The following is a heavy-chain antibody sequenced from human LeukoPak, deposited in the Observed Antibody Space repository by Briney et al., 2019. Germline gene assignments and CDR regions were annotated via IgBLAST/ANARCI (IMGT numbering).Heavy chain of an antibody. CDR3: ARESTSSRFRSDY. D-gene: IGHD2-2*01. CDR2: IYYSGST. Sequence: SETLSLTCTVSGGSISSYYWSWIRQPPGKGLEWIGYIYYSGSTNYNPSLKSRVTISVDTSKNQFSLKLSSVTAADTAVYYCARESTSSRFRSDYWGQGTLVTVSS. CDR1: GGSISSYY. J-gene: IGHJ4*02. V-gene: IGHV4-59*12.